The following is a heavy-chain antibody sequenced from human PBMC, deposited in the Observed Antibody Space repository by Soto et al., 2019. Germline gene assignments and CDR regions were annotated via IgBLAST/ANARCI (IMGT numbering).Heavy chain of an antibody. D-gene: IGHD6-19*01. CDR2: IRSFDYRT. CDR3: AKDVESGWYEAFDY. V-gene: IGHV3-23*01. CDR1: GFAFSQYG. Sequence: GGSLRLSCTASGFAFSQYGMSWVRQAPGKGLEWVSSIRSFDYRTNYADSVKGRFTISRDNSKSTLSLQMNSLRAEDTAVYYCAKDVESGWYEAFDYWGPGTLVTVAA. J-gene: IGHJ4*02.